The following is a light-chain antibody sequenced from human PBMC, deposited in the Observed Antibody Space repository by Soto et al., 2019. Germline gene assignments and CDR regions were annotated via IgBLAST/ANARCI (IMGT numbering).Light chain of an antibody. Sequence: DIQMTQSPSSLSASVGDRVTITCRASQSISSYLNWYQQKPGKPPKLLIYAASTCQSGVPSRFFGSGSGTDFSLTISSLQTEDFATYYCQQSYSTLALTFGGGTKVEIK. V-gene: IGKV1-39*01. J-gene: IGKJ4*01. CDR1: QSISSY. CDR2: AAS. CDR3: QQSYSTLALT.